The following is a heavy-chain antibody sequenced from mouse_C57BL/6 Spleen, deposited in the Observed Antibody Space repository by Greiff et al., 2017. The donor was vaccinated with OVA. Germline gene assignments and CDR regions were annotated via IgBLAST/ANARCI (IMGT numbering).Heavy chain of an antibody. V-gene: IGHV1-80*01. CDR3: ARRAAQALYAMDY. CDR2: IYPGDGDT. J-gene: IGHJ4*01. Sequence: QVQLQQSGAELVKPGASVKISCKASGYAFSSYWMNWVKQRPGKGLEWIGQIYPGDGDTNYNGKFKGKATLTADKSSSTAYMQLSSLTSEDSAVYFCARRAAQALYAMDYWGQGTSVTVSS. D-gene: IGHD3-2*02. CDR1: GYAFSSYW.